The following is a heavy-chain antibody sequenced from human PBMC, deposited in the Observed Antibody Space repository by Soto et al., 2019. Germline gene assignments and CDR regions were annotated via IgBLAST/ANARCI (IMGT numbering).Heavy chain of an antibody. CDR3: ASRITGSPNYYYGMDV. CDR1: GGTFSSYA. V-gene: IGHV1-69*12. J-gene: IGHJ6*02. D-gene: IGHD1-20*01. CDR2: IIHIFGTA. Sequence: QVQLVQSGAEVKKPGSSVKVSCKASGGTFSSYAINWVRQAPXHGVEAMGGIIHIFGTADYSQKFQGRVTITADESTSXXXXXXXXXXXXXTAVYYXASRITGSPNYYYGMDVWGQGTTVTVSS.